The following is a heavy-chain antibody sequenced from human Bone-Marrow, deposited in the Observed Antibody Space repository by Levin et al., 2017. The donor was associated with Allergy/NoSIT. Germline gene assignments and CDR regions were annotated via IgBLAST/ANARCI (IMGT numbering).Heavy chain of an antibody. CDR3: ARDPPGGYYHFDY. CDR1: GFTFSNYD. J-gene: IGHJ4*02. CDR2: ISSSSSTI. V-gene: IGHV3-48*02. D-gene: IGHD3-22*01. Sequence: GESLKISCAPSGFTFSNYDMNWVRQAPGKGLEWVSFISSSSSTIYYADSVKGRFTISRDNAKNSLYLQMNSLRDEDTAVYYCARDPPGGYYHFDYWGQGTLVTVSS.